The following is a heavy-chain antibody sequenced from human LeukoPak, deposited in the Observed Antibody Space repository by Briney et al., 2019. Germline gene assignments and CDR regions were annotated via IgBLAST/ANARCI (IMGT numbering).Heavy chain of an antibody. Sequence: SVKVSCKASGGTFSSYAISWVRQAPGQGLEWMGGIIPIFGTANYAQKFQGRVTITADKSTSTAYMELSSLRSEDTAVYYCARTYYDILTDYYRYYYYYGMDVWGKGTTVTVSS. CDR3: ARTYYDILTDYYRYYYYYGMDV. V-gene: IGHV1-69*06. J-gene: IGHJ6*04. D-gene: IGHD3-9*01. CDR1: GGTFSSYA. CDR2: IIPIFGTA.